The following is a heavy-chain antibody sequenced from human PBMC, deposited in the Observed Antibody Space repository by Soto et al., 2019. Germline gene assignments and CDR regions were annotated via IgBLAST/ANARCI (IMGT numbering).Heavy chain of an antibody. D-gene: IGHD6-13*01. J-gene: IGHJ5*02. Sequence: ASVKISCKASGYSLSGYYLHWVRQAPGQGPEWMGWINPNSGGTKYVQKFQGRVTMTRDTSISTVYLELSRLRSDDTAVYYCARGWGIAAPGPNWFDPWGQGTLVTVSS. CDR1: GYSLSGYY. V-gene: IGHV1-2*02. CDR3: ARGWGIAAPGPNWFDP. CDR2: INPNSGGT.